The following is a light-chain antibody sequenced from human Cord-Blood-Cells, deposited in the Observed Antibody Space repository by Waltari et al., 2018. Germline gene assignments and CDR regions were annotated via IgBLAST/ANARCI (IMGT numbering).Light chain of an antibody. Sequence: QSVLTQPPSVSGAPGQRVTISCTGSSSNIGAGYDVHWYQQLPGTAPKLLIYGNSNRPSGVPAPSSGSKSGTSASLASTGLQAEDEADYYCQSYDSSLSGSVFGGGTKLTVL. J-gene: IGLJ3*02. CDR2: GNS. CDR1: SSNIGAGYD. V-gene: IGLV1-40*01. CDR3: QSYDSSLSGSV.